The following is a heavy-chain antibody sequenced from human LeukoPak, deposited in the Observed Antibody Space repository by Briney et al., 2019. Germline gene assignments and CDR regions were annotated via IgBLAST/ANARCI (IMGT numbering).Heavy chain of an antibody. CDR1: GGSFSGYY. V-gene: IGHV4-59*01. Sequence: SETLSLTCAVYGGSFSGYYWSWIRQPPGKGMEWIGYIYYSGSTNYNPSLKSRVTISVDTSKNQFSLKLSSVTAADTAVYYCARDLGHSGCAIWGQGTMVTVSS. CDR2: IYYSGST. CDR3: ARDLGHSGCAI. J-gene: IGHJ3*02. D-gene: IGHD1-26*01.